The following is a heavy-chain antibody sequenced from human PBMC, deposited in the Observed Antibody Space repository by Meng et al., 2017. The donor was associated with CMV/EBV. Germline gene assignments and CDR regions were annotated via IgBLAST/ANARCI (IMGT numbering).Heavy chain of an antibody. CDR2: IYPGDSDT. V-gene: IGHV5-51*01. Sequence: KVSCKGSGYSFTSYWIGWVRQMPGKGLDWMGIIYPGDSDTRYSPSFQGQVTLPADKSISTAYLQWSSLKASDTAMYYCARHLSTSNTFDSWGQGTLVTVSS. J-gene: IGHJ4*02. CDR1: GYSFTSYW. CDR3: ARHLSTSNTFDS. D-gene: IGHD3-9*01.